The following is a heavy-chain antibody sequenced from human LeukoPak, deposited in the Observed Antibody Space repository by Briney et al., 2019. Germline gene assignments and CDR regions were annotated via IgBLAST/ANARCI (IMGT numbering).Heavy chain of an antibody. CDR2: INPNSGGT. V-gene: IGHV1-2*02. Sequence: ASVKVSCKASGYTFIDYYMHWVRQAPGQGLEWMGWINPNSGGTNYAQKFQGGVTMTRDTSTSTVYMELSSLRSEDTAVYYCARRETNPLDGYNSPLRFDYWGQGTLVTVSS. CDR3: ARRETNPLDGYNSPLRFDY. CDR1: GYTFIDYY. D-gene: IGHD5-24*01. J-gene: IGHJ4*02.